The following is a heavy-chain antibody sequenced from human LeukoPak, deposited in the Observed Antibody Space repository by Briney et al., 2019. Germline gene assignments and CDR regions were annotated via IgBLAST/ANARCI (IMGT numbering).Heavy chain of an antibody. Sequence: KPSETLSLTCTVSGGSISSYYWSWIRQPPGKGLEWIGYIYYSGSTNYNPSPKSRVTISVDTSKNQFSLKLSSVTAADTAVYYCARGRVRGLSYYYYYMDVWGKGTTVTVSS. CDR2: IYYSGST. V-gene: IGHV4-59*01. J-gene: IGHJ6*03. CDR1: GGSISSYY. D-gene: IGHD3-10*01. CDR3: ARGRVRGLSYYYYYMDV.